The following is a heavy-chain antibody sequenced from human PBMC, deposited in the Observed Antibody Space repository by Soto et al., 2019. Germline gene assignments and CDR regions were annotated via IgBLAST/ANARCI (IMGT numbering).Heavy chain of an antibody. CDR3: AKEWNTAMVFDY. J-gene: IGHJ4*02. CDR2: ISYDGSNK. V-gene: IGHV3-30*18. CDR1: GFTFSSYG. Sequence: GGSLRLSCAASGFTFSSYGMHWVRQAPGKGLEWVAVISYDGSNKYYADSVKGRFTISRDNSKNTLYLQMNSLRAEDTAVYYCAKEWNTAMVFDYWGQGTLVTVSS. D-gene: IGHD5-18*01.